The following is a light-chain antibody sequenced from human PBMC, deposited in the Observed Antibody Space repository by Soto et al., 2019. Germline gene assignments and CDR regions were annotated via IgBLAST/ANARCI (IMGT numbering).Light chain of an antibody. CDR2: AAS. CDR1: QSISSY. Sequence: DIQMTQSPSSLSASVGDRVTITCRASQSISSYLNWYQQKPGKAPKLLIYAASSLQSGVPSRFSGSGSGTDFTLTISSLQPEDFANYYCQQSYSTLGTFGQGTKVGIK. J-gene: IGKJ1*01. V-gene: IGKV1-39*01. CDR3: QQSYSTLGT.